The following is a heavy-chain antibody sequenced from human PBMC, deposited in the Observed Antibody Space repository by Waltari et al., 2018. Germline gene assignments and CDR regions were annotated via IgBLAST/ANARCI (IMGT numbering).Heavy chain of an antibody. CDR1: GFTFSSYA. V-gene: IGHV3-23*01. D-gene: IGHD1-26*01. J-gene: IGHJ1*01. CDR3: ATGIVGATEYFQH. Sequence: EVQLLESGGGLVQPGGSLRLSCAASGFTFSSYAMSWVRQAPGKGLEWVSAISGSGGSTYYADSVKGRFTISRDNSKNTLYLQMNSLRAEDTAVYYCATGIVGATEYFQHWGQSTLVTVSS. CDR2: ISGSGGST.